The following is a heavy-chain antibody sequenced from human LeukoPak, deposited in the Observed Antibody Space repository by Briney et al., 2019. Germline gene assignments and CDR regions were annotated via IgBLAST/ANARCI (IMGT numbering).Heavy chain of an antibody. J-gene: IGHJ4*02. CDR2: INPNSGGT. CDR3: ARGYCSSTSCYGGGFDY. CDR1: GYTFTGYY. Sequence: ASVKVSCKASGYTFTGYYMHWVRQAPGQGLEWMGWINPNSGGTNYAQKFQGWVTMTRDTSISTAYMELSRLRSDDTAVYYCARGYCSSTSCYGGGFDYWGRGTLVTVSS. D-gene: IGHD2-2*01. V-gene: IGHV1-2*04.